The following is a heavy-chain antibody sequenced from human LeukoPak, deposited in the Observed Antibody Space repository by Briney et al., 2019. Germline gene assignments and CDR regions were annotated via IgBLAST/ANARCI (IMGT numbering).Heavy chain of an antibody. D-gene: IGHD3-22*01. CDR1: GYTFTSYG. V-gene: IGHV1-18*01. J-gene: IGHJ3*02. CDR3: AGAPYYYDSSAQFDI. Sequence: GASVKASCKASGYTFTSYGISWVRQAPGQGLEWMGWISAYNGNTNYAQKLQGRVTMTTDTSTSTAYMELRSLRSDDTAVYYCAGAPYYYDSSAQFDIWGQGTMVTVSS. CDR2: ISAYNGNT.